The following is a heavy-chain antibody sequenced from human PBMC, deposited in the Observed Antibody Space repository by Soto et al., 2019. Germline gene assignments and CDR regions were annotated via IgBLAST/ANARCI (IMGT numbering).Heavy chain of an antibody. CDR1: GFILNNYA. CDR2: IGGTDGDSDGVP. V-gene: IGHV3-23*01. Sequence: VQLLESGGDLVQPGGSLRLSCVASGFILNNYAMSWVRQAPGKGLEWVSTIGGTDGDSDGVPWYEDSVKGRFTISRASSANNLFLHMDNLTADDSSLYYCVKRGRNWGAFDFWGQGTTVVVSS. J-gene: IGHJ3*01. CDR3: VKRGRNWGAFDF. D-gene: IGHD7-27*01.